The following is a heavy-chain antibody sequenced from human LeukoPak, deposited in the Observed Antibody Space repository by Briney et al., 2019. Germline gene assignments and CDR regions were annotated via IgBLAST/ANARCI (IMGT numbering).Heavy chain of an antibody. Sequence: SETLSLTCTVSGGSISSYYWSWIRQPPGKGLEWIGYIYYSGSTNYNPSLKSRVTVSVDTSKNQFSLKLSSVTAADTAVYYCARGHVLLWFGEPRGYFDYWGQGTLVTVSS. D-gene: IGHD3-10*01. J-gene: IGHJ4*02. V-gene: IGHV4-59*12. CDR2: IYYSGST. CDR1: GGSISSYY. CDR3: ARGHVLLWFGEPRGYFDY.